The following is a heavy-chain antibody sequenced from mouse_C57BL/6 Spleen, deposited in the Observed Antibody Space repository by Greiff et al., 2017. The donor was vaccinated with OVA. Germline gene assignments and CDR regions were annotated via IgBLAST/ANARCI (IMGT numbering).Heavy chain of an antibody. D-gene: IGHD2-5*01. V-gene: IGHV1-64*01. CDR1: GYTFTSYW. CDR3: ARNYSNLDY. J-gene: IGHJ2*01. Sequence: QVHVKQPGAELVKPGASVKLSCKASGYTFTSYWMHWVKQRPGQGLEWIGMIHPNSGSTNYNEKFKSKATLTVDKSSSTAYMQLSSLTSEDSAVYYCARNYSNLDYWGQGTTLTVSS. CDR2: IHPNSGST.